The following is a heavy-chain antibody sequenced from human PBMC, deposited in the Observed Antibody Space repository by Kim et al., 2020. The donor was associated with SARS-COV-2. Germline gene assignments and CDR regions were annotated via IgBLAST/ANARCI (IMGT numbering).Heavy chain of an antibody. D-gene: IGHD3-22*01. Sequence: NYATKFQGRVTVTRDTSINTAYMELTRLTSDDTAVYYCAREVQHSNSFDYWGQGTLVTVSS. V-gene: IGHV1-2*02. CDR3: AREVQHSNSFDY. J-gene: IGHJ4*02.